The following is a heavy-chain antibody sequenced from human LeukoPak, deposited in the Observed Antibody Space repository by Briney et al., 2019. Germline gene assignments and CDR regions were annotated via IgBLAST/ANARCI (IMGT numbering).Heavy chain of an antibody. CDR2: IYTSENT. Sequence: SETLSLTCTVSGDSISSYYWSWIRQPAGKGLEWIGRIYTSENTNYNPSLKSRVTMSVDRSKNQFSLKLSSVTAADTAAYYCARERGYCFDPWGQGMLVTVSS. V-gene: IGHV4-4*07. CDR1: GDSISSYY. D-gene: IGHD3-3*01. J-gene: IGHJ5*02. CDR3: ARERGYCFDP.